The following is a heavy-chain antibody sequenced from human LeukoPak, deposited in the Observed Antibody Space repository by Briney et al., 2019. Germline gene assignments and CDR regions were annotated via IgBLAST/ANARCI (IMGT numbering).Heavy chain of an antibody. Sequence: SETLSLTCTVSGDSISTSKSYWGWIRQPPLKGLEWIGSIYYTGNTYYNASLKSRVTISVDTSKNQFSLKLSSVTAADTAVYYCARRRIARYFQHWGQGTLVTVSS. CDR3: ARRRIARYFQH. J-gene: IGHJ1*01. V-gene: IGHV4-39*07. CDR2: IYYTGNT. CDR1: GDSISTSKSY. D-gene: IGHD6-13*01.